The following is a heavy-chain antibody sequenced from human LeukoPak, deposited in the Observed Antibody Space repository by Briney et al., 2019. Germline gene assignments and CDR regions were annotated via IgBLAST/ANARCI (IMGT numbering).Heavy chain of an antibody. CDR2: INSDGSNT. V-gene: IGHV3-74*01. CDR3: AREVPSQEYYFDY. J-gene: IGHJ4*02. D-gene: IGHD3-10*01. CDR1: GFTFSSYW. Sequence: GGSLRLSCAASGFTFSSYWMHWVRQAPGKGLVWVSRINSDGSNTSYADSVKGRFTISRDNAKNTLYLQMNSLRAEDTAVYYCAREVPSQEYYFDYWGQGTLVTVSS.